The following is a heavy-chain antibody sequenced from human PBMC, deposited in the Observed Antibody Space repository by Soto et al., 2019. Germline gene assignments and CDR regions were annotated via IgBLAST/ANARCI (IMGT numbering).Heavy chain of an antibody. CDR1: GGTFSSYA. Sequence: QVQLVQSGAEVKKPGSSVKVSCKASGGTFSSYAISWVRQAPGQGLEWMGGIIPIFGTANYAQKFQGRVTIIADNSTRTAGRELCSTRSEDTAVYYCASKVPASGGRVWYYGKDVWGEGSTVTVSS. CDR3: ASKVPASGGRVWYYGKDV. D-gene: IGHD2-2*01. J-gene: IGHJ6*04. CDR2: IIPIFGTA. V-gene: IGHV1-69*06.